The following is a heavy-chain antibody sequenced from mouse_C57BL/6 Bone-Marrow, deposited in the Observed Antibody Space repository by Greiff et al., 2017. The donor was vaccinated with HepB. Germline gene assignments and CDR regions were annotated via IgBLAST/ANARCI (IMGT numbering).Heavy chain of an antibody. D-gene: IGHD1-1*01. Sequence: VQLQQSGPGLVQPSQSLSITCTVSGFSLTSYGVHWVRQSPGKGLEWLGVIWRGGSTDYNAAFMSRLSITKDNSKSQVFFKMNSLQAEDTAIYYCAISPYYYGSSPFAYWGQGTLVTVSA. J-gene: IGHJ3*01. CDR3: AISPYYYGSSPFAY. V-gene: IGHV2-5*01. CDR1: GFSLTSYG. CDR2: IWRGGST.